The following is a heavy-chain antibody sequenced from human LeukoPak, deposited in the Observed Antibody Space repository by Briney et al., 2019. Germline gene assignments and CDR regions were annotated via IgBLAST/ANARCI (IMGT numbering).Heavy chain of an antibody. D-gene: IGHD3-10*01. CDR2: IKQDGSET. CDR3: ARDYMVRGVMPLFDP. CDR1: GFTFSSYW. J-gene: IGHJ5*02. Sequence: PGGKLRLSGAASGFTFSSYWMSWVRKAHGKGLVRVANIKQDGSETYYVDSVKGPLTISRDNAKNSLYLQINSLRAEDTAVYYCARDYMVRGVMPLFDPWGQGTLVTVSS. V-gene: IGHV3-7*01.